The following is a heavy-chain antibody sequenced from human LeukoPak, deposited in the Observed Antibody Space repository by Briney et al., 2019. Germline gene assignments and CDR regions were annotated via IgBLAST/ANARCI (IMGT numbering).Heavy chain of an antibody. CDR1: GYSFTSYW. CDR2: IYPGDSDT. CDR3: ARQGPGGYCSSTSCYHDAFDI. D-gene: IGHD2-2*01. J-gene: IGHJ3*02. Sequence: GESLKISCKGSGYSFTSYWIGWVRPMPGKGLEWMGIIYPGDSDTRYSPSFQGQVTISADKSISTAYLQWSSLKASDTAMYYCARQGPGGYCSSTSCYHDAFDIWGQGTVVTVSS. V-gene: IGHV5-51*01.